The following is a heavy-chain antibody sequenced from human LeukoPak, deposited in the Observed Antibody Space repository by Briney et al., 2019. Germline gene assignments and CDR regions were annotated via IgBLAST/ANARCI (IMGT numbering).Heavy chain of an antibody. J-gene: IGHJ4*02. V-gene: IGHV3-9*01. D-gene: IGHD5-18*01. CDR1: GFTFDDYA. CDR2: ISWNSGSI. CDR3: AKDMDTAIIFPFDY. Sequence: PGGSLRLSCAASGFTFDDYALHWVRQAPGKGLEWVSGISWNSGSIGYADSVKGRFTISRDNAKNSLYLQMNSLRAEDTAVYYCAKDMDTAIIFPFDYWGQGTLVTVSS.